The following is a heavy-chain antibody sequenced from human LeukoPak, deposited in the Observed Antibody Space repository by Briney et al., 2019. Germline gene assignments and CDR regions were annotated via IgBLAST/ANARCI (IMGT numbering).Heavy chain of an antibody. CDR3: ARALTTLTYEGY. CDR1: GFTFGSYW. J-gene: IGHJ4*02. CDR2: INNDGSNT. V-gene: IGHV3-74*01. Sequence: GGSLRLSCAASGFTFGSYWMQWVRQTPEKGLVWVAHINNDGSNTIYADSVKGRFTTSRDNAKNTLYLQMNSLTAEDTAVYYCARALTTLTYEGYWGQGTLVTVSS. D-gene: IGHD1-1*01.